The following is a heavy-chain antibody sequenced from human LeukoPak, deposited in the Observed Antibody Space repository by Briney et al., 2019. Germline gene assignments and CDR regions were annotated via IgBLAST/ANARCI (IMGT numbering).Heavy chain of an antibody. V-gene: IGHV3-30*02. J-gene: IGHJ6*02. CDR3: AHQYQLLGSYYYYGMDV. CDR2: IRYDGSNK. D-gene: IGHD2-2*01. Sequence: PGGSLRLSCAASGFTFSSYGMHWVRQAPGKGLEWVAFIRYDGSNKYYADSVKGRFTISRDKSKNTLYLQMNSLRAEDTAVYYCAHQYQLLGSYYYYGMDVWGQGTTVTVSS. CDR1: GFTFSSYG.